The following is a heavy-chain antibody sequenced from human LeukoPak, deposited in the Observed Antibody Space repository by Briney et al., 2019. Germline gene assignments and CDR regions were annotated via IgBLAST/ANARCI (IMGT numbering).Heavy chain of an antibody. V-gene: IGHV1-46*01. J-gene: IGHJ4*02. CDR3: ARDGGIAAESNYFDY. D-gene: IGHD6-13*01. CDR2: INPSGGST. Sequence: ATVKVSCKASGYTFTSYYMHWVRQAPGQGLEWMGIINPSGGSTSYAQKFQGRVTMTRDMSTSTVYMELSSLRSEDTAVYYCARDGGIAAESNYFDYWGQGTLVTVSS. CDR1: GYTFTSYY.